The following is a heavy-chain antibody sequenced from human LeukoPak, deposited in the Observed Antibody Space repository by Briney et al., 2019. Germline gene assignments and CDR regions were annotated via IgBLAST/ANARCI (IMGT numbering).Heavy chain of an antibody. CDR1: GGSISSYY. D-gene: IGHD2-15*01. CDR3: ARVNCSGGSCYADY. Sequence: SETLSLTCTVSGGSISSYYWSWIRQPAGKGLEWIGEINHSGSTNYNPSLKSRVTISVDTSKNQFSLKLSSVTAADTAVYYCARVNCSGGSCYADYWGQGTLVTVSS. CDR2: INHSGST. J-gene: IGHJ4*02. V-gene: IGHV4-34*01.